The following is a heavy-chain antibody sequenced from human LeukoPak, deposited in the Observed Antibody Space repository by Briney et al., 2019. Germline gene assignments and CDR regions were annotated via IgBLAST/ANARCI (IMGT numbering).Heavy chain of an antibody. CDR3: ARGGLLGYDSSGYSDY. J-gene: IGHJ4*02. CDR2: IRPTNGST. D-gene: IGHD3-22*01. V-gene: IGHV1-46*01. CDR1: GYTFINHY. Sequence: ASVKVSCKPSGYTFINHYIHWVRQAPGQGLEWMGVIRPTNGSTSYAQNFQGRLSMTSDTSTSTAYMELSSLRSDDTAVYYCARGGLLGYDSSGYSDYWGQGTLVTVSS.